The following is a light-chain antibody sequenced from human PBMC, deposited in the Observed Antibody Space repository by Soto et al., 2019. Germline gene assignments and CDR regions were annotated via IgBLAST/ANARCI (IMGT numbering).Light chain of an antibody. Sequence: QSALTQPASVSGSPGQSITISCTGTSSDVGSYNLVSWYQQHPGKAPKLMIYEGSKRPSGVSNRFSGSKSGNTASLTISGLQAEDEADYYCCSYAVSSTLYYVFGTGTKLTVL. J-gene: IGLJ1*01. CDR2: EGS. CDR1: SSDVGSYNL. V-gene: IGLV2-23*01. CDR3: CSYAVSSTLYYV.